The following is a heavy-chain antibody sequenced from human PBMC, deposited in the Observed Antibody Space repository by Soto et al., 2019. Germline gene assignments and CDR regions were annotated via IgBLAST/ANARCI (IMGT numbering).Heavy chain of an antibody. Sequence: ASVKVSCKASGYTFTSYAMHWVRQAPGQRLEWMGWINAGNGNTKYSQKFQGRVTITRDTSASTAYMELSSLRSEDTAVYYCARDSRDRVYYYYMDVWGKGTTVTVSS. J-gene: IGHJ6*03. CDR3: ARDSRDRVYYYYMDV. CDR2: INAGNGNT. V-gene: IGHV1-3*01. CDR1: GYTFTSYA.